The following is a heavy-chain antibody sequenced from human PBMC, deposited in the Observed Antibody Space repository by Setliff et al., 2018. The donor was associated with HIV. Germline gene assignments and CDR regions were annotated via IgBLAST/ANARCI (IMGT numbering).Heavy chain of an antibody. CDR2: IYSSGNT. Sequence: SETLSLTCTVSGGSIRSDSYYWTWIRQPAGEGLEWIGRIYSSGNTNYNPSLKSRVTISVDTSKRQFSLKLSSVTAADTAVYYCAREERKAPAGSGYYYYGMDVWGQGTMVTVSS. J-gene: IGHJ6*02. D-gene: IGHD6-13*01. CDR3: AREERKAPAGSGYYYYGMDV. CDR1: GGSIRSDSYY. V-gene: IGHV4-61*02.